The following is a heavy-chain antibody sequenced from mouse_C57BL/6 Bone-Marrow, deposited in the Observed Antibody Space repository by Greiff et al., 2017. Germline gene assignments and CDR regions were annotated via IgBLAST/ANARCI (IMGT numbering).Heavy chain of an antibody. D-gene: IGHD1-1*01. V-gene: IGHV1-9*01. J-gene: IGHJ2*02. CDR3: AIDGVIATYGFFTD. CDR1: GYTFTGYW. Sequence: QVQLQQSGAELMKPGASVKLSCKATGYTFTGYWIEWVKQRPGHGLEWIGEILPGGGSTNYNEKFKGKATFTADTSSNTAYMQLSSLTTEDSAIYYCAIDGVIATYGFFTDWGQGTSLTVSS. CDR2: ILPGGGST.